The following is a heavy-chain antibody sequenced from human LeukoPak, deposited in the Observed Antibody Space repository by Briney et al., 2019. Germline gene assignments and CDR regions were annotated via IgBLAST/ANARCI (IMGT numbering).Heavy chain of an antibody. D-gene: IGHD5-18*01. CDR3: AGSRGYSYGYPRYYYGMDV. Sequence: SVKVSCKASGYTFTSYAMNWVRQAPGQGLEWMGGIIPIFGTANYAQKFQGRVTITADESTSTAYMELSSLRSEDTAVYYCAGSRGYSYGYPRYYYGMDVWGQGTTVTVSS. V-gene: IGHV1-69*13. CDR2: IIPIFGTA. J-gene: IGHJ6*02. CDR1: GYTFTSYA.